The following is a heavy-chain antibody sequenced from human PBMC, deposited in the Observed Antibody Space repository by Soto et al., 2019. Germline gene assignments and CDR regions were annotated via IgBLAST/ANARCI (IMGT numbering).Heavy chain of an antibody. CDR3: AQRPPILTLERRFDY. Sequence: EVQLLESGGGLVQPGGSLRLSCAASGFTFSSYAMSWVRQAPGKGLEWVSAISGSGGSTYYADSVKGRFTSSRDNSKNALDRQMNSLRAEETAVYYCAQRPPILTLERRFDYWGQGTLVTFGS. CDR1: GFTFSSYA. D-gene: IGHD1-1*01. V-gene: IGHV3-23*01. J-gene: IGHJ4*02. CDR2: ISGSGGST.